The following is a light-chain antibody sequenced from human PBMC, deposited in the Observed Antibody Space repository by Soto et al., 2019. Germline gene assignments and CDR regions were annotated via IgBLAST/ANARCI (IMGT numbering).Light chain of an antibody. J-gene: IGKJ1*01. CDR1: QSVGLS. CDR3: QQRTSWPPWT. V-gene: IGKV3-11*01. CDR2: DAS. Sequence: EVELTQSPATLSLSPGGRATLSCRASQSVGLSLAWYQQKPGQAPRLLIYDASERASGIPAKFRCRGAGTNFTPTNRSLKAEDFAVYYCQQRTSWPPWTFGQGTKVDIK.